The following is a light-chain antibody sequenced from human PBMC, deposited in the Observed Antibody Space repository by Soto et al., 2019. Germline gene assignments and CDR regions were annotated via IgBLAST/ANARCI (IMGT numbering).Light chain of an antibody. V-gene: IGKV3D-15*01. J-gene: IGKJ1*01. Sequence: IVMTQSPATLSVSPGQRATLSCRASQSVSTNLAWYQKKPGQAPRLLFYGASTRATGTPARFSGSGPGTEFTLTISRLQSDDFAFYYCQQYSNWPPWTFGQGTRVDFK. CDR1: QSVSTN. CDR3: QQYSNWPPWT. CDR2: GAS.